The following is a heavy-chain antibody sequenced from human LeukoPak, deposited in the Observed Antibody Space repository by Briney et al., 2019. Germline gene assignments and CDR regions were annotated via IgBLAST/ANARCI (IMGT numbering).Heavy chain of an antibody. Sequence: PGGSLRLSCAASGFPFSTYWMSWVRQAPGKGLEWVANINQDGTEKYYVDSVKGRFTISRDNAKNSLYLQMNSLRAEDTAVYYCARSVPDLPEGGTHPRVMPDFYFNYYMDVWGKGTTVTVSS. V-gene: IGHV3-7*01. D-gene: IGHD1-7*01. CDR3: ARSVPDLPEGGTHPRVMPDFYFNYYMDV. J-gene: IGHJ6*03. CDR1: GFPFSTYW. CDR2: INQDGTEK.